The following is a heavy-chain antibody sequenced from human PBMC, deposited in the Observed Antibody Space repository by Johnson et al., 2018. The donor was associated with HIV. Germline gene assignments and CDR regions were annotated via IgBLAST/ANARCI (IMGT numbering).Heavy chain of an antibody. CDR3: AKVAVATAAGGVALDI. Sequence: QVQLVESGGGVAQPGGSLRLSCVASGFTFSSYGMHWVRQAPGKGLEWVAFIRNDGSKKYYADSVKGRFTISRDNAKNTLYLQMNSLRVEDTAVYYCAKVAVATAAGGVALDIWGPGTMVTVS. CDR1: GFTFSSYG. J-gene: IGHJ3*02. D-gene: IGHD6-13*01. CDR2: IRNDGSKK. V-gene: IGHV3-30*02.